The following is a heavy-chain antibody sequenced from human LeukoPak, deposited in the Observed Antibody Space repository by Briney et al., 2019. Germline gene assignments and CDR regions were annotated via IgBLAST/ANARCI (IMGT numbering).Heavy chain of an antibody. J-gene: IGHJ3*02. CDR3: ARVAWVAAGTSDAFDI. CDR1: GGSISSYY. D-gene: IGHD6-13*01. V-gene: IGHV4-4*07. Sequence: PSETLSLTCTVSGGSISSYYWSWIRQPAGKGLEWIGRIYTSGSTNYNPSLKSRVTMSVDTSKNQFSLKLSSVTAADTAVYYCARVAWVAAGTSDAFDIWGQGTMVTVSS. CDR2: IYTSGST.